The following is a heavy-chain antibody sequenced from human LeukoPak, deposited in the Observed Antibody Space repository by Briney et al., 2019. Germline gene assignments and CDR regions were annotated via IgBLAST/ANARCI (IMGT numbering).Heavy chain of an antibody. V-gene: IGHV3-30*18. CDR3: AKDRSTYNILTGYQDY. J-gene: IGHJ4*02. CDR1: GFTFSSYG. CDR2: ISYDGSNK. Sequence: GRSLRLSCAVSGFTFSSYGMHWVRQAPGKGLEGVALISYDGSNKNYVDSVKRRFTVSRDNSRNTLYLQMNSLRAEDKAVYYCAKDRSTYNILTGYQDYWGQGTLVTVSS. D-gene: IGHD3-9*01.